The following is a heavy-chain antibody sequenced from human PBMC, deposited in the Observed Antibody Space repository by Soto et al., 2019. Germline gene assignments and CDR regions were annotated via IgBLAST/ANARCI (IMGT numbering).Heavy chain of an antibody. J-gene: IGHJ6*02. Sequence: EVQLVESGGGLVQPGGSLRLSCAASGFTLSKYWVHWVRQVPGKGLVWVSRINGDGSGASYAGSVEGRITISRDNDKSMVYLQINTLRAEDTAVYYCASERFGMYAMDVWGQGTTVTVSS. CDR2: INGDGSGA. V-gene: IGHV3-74*01. CDR1: GFTLSKYW. CDR3: ASERFGMYAMDV. D-gene: IGHD3-10*01.